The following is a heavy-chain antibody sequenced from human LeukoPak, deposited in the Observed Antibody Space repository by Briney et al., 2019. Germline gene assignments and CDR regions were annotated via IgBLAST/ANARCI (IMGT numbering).Heavy chain of an antibody. CDR1: GGSFTSSSYY. V-gene: IGHV4-39*01. J-gene: IGHJ4*02. CDR2: IYYSGSP. Sequence: SETLSLACTVSGGSFTSSSYYWGWIRQPPGKGLEWIGTIYYSGSPYYNPSLKSRLSISIDTSKNQFSLKLNSVTAADTAVYYCARHSYSHGYGDYWGQGTLVTVSS. CDR3: ARHSYSHGYGDY. D-gene: IGHD5-18*01.